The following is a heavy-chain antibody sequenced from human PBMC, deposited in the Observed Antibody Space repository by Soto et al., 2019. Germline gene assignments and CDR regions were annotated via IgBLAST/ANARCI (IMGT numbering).Heavy chain of an antibody. J-gene: IGHJ4*02. CDR3: ARDLRAVAGYFDS. Sequence: PSETLSLTCTVSGGSISSGDYYWSWIRQPPGKGLEWIGYIYYSGSTNYNPSLQSRVTISVDTSKNQFSLKLTSVTAADTAVYYCARDLRAVAGYFDSWGQGTLVTVSS. D-gene: IGHD6-19*01. CDR2: IYYSGST. V-gene: IGHV4-61*08. CDR1: GGSISSGDYY.